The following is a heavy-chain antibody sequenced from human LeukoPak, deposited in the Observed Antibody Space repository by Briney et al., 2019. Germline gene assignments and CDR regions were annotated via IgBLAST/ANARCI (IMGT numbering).Heavy chain of an antibody. CDR2: IYYSGST. V-gene: IGHV4-30-4*01. CDR1: GGSISSGDCY. J-gene: IGHJ6*02. D-gene: IGHD2-21*02. CDR3: ARERVVVTAILYYYYGMDV. Sequence: SETLSLTCTVSGGSISSGDCYWSWIRQPPGKGLEWIGYIYYSGSTYYNPSLKSRVTISVDTSKNQFSLKLSSVTAADTAVYYCARERVVVTAILYYYYGMDVWGQGTTVTVSS.